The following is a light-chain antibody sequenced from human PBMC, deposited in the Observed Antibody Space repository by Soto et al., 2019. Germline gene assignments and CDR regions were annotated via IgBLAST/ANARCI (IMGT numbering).Light chain of an antibody. CDR1: QSVSYN. CDR3: QQYKNWPPLT. Sequence: EIVMTQSPATLSVSLGETATLSCRASQSVSYNLAWYQQKPGQCPRLLIYGAFSRATGIPARFSGSGCGTEFTLTISSLQSEDFAVYYWQQYKNWPPLTFGGGTKVEIK. J-gene: IGKJ4*01. V-gene: IGKV3-15*01. CDR2: GAF.